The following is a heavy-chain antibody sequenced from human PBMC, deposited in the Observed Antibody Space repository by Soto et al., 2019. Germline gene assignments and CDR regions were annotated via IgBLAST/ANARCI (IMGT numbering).Heavy chain of an antibody. V-gene: IGHV1-3*01. CDR2: INAGNGNT. D-gene: IGHD3-22*01. J-gene: IGHJ4*02. CDR1: GYTFTNYA. CDR3: ARAYDSSGTGLLY. Sequence: ASVKVSCKASGYTFTNYAMHWVRQAPGQRLEWMGWINAGNGNTNYSQKFQGRVTITRDTSTSTAYMELSSLRSNDTAVYYCARAYDSSGTGLLYWGQGTPVTVSS.